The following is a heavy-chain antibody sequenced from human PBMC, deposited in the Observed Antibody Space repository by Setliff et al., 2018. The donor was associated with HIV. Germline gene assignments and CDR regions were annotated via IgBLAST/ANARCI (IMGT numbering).Heavy chain of an antibody. Sequence: GASVKVSCKASGYTFTSYGMSWVRQAPGQGLEWMGWISAYNGNTHYAQKLQGRVTMTTDTSTSTAYMELSRLRSDDTAVYYCARAMNLGATYNWFDPWGQGTLVTVSS. J-gene: IGHJ5*02. CDR2: ISAYNGNT. D-gene: IGHD3-16*01. V-gene: IGHV1-18*01. CDR3: ARAMNLGATYNWFDP. CDR1: GYTFTSYG.